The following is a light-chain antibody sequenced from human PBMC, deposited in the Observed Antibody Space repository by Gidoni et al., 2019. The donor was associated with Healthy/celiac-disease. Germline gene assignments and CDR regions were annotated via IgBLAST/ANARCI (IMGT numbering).Light chain of an antibody. V-gene: IGLV1-44*01. CDR1: SSNLGSDT. J-gene: IGLJ3*02. CDR3: APWDDSLIGWV. Sequence: QSVLTQPPSASGTPGQRVTISCSGGSSNLGSDTVTAPKLLIYSNNQRPSGVPDRFSGSKSGTSASLAISGLQSEDEADYYCAPWDDSLIGWVFGGGTKLTVL. CDR2: SNN.